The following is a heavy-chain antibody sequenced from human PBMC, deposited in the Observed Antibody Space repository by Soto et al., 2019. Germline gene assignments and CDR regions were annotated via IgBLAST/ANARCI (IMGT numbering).Heavy chain of an antibody. Sequence: LRLSCAASGFTFSSYAMSWVRQAPGKGLEGVSAISGSGGSTYYADSVKGRFTISRDNSKNTLYLQMNSLRAEDTAVYYCAKGTHSGGRSEFDYWGQGTLVTVSS. CDR2: ISGSGGST. J-gene: IGHJ4*02. CDR1: GFTFSSYA. D-gene: IGHD2-15*01. V-gene: IGHV3-23*01. CDR3: AKGTHSGGRSEFDY.